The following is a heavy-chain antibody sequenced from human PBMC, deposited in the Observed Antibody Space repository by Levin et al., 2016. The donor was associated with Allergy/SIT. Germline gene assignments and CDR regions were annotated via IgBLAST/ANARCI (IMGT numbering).Heavy chain of an antibody. CDR2: IKSDGKT. CDR3: AKDVTGVTGGDY. Sequence: GESLKISRAASGLIFSHYAMSWVRQAPGKGLEWVSVIKSDGKTFYANSVKGRFTISRDDSKNTLYLQMNRLRVEDAAIYYCAKDVTGVTGGDYWGQGTQVTVSS. V-gene: IGHV3-23*01. D-gene: IGHD2-21*02. J-gene: IGHJ4*02. CDR1: GLIFSHYA.